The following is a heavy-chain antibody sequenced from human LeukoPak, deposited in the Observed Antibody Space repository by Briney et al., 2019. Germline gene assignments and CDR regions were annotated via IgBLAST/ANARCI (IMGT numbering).Heavy chain of an antibody. CDR3: AKDGYCSSSSCGFLHY. V-gene: IGHV3-30*02. J-gene: IGHJ4*02. CDR2: IPFDGSNK. CDR1: GFTFSSYG. D-gene: IGHD2-2*03. Sequence: GGSLRLSCAASGFTFSSYGMHWVCQAPGKGLEWVTFIPFDGSNKYYTDSVKGRFTISRDNSKNTLYLQMNSLRAEDTAVYYCAKDGYCSSSSCGFLHYWGQGTLVTVSS.